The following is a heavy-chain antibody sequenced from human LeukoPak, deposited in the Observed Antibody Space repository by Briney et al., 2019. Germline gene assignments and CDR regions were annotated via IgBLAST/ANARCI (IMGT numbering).Heavy chain of an antibody. CDR2: IKSKTDGGTT. V-gene: IGHV3-15*01. D-gene: IGHD3-16*02. Sequence: PGGSLRLSCAASGLTFSNAWMSWVRQAPGKGLEWVGRIKSKTDGGTTDYAAPVKGRFTISRDDSKNTLYLQMNSLKTEDTAVYYCTTDDMITFGGVIVRPYWGQGTLVTVSS. CDR1: GLTFSNAW. CDR3: TTDDMITFGGVIVRPY. J-gene: IGHJ4*02.